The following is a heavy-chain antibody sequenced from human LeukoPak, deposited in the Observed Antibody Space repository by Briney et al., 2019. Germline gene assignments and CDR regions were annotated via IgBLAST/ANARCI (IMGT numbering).Heavy chain of an antibody. CDR1: GFTFSTYQ. D-gene: IGHD5-12*01. CDR2: VKGDGITT. V-gene: IGHV3-74*01. J-gene: IGHJ4*02. Sequence: PGGSLRLSCAASGFTFSTYQMHWVRQVPGKGLVWVSRVKGDGITTNYADSVKGRFTISRDNAKNTVDLQMNSLRVEDTAVYYCARIARGYSGYDPPFDYWGQGTLVTVSS. CDR3: ARIARGYSGYDPPFDY.